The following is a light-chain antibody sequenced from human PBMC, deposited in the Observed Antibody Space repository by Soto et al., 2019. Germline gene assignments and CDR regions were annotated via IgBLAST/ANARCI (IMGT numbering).Light chain of an antibody. CDR1: QDITNY. J-gene: IGKJ1*01. Sequence: DIQMTQSPSSLSASVGDRVTITCQASQDITNYLNWYQQKPGKAPKLLIYDASNLETGVPSRFSGSGSGTDFTFTISSLQPEDIATYYCQHYDSSPRTFGQGTKVDIK. V-gene: IGKV1-33*01. CDR3: QHYDSSPRT. CDR2: DAS.